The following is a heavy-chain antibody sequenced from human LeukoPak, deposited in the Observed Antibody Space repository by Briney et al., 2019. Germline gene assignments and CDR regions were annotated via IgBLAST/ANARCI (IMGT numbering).Heavy chain of an antibody. Sequence: GGSLRLSCAASGFTVSSNYMSWVRQAPGKGLEWVSVIYSGGSTYYADAVKGRFTISRDNSKNTLYLQMNTLRAEDTPVYYCARDRVTYGMDVWGQGTTVTVSS. D-gene: IGHD2-21*02. CDR2: IYSGGST. CDR3: ARDRVTYGMDV. J-gene: IGHJ6*02. V-gene: IGHV3-53*01. CDR1: GFTVSSNY.